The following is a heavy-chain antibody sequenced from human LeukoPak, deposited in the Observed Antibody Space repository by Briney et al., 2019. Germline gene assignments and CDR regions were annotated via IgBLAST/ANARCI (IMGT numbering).Heavy chain of an antibody. CDR1: VFTFLSYF. V-gene: IGHV3-30-3*01. CDR3: ARKAWHGEYYLY. Sequence: PGRSLPLSFACSVFTFLSYFCHSVGQAPGKGLEWVAVISYDGSNKYYADSVKGRFTISRDNSKNTLYLQMNSLRAEDTAVYYCARKAWHGEYYLYWGQGTLVTVSS. J-gene: IGHJ4*02. D-gene: IGHD3-10*01. CDR2: ISYDGSNK.